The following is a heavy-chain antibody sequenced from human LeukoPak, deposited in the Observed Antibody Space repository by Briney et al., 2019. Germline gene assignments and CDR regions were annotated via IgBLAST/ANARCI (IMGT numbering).Heavy chain of an antibody. V-gene: IGHV4-4*07. J-gene: IGHJ4*02. D-gene: IGHD4-17*01. CDR1: GGSISSYY. Sequence: SSETLSLTCTVSGGSISSYYWSWIRQPAGKGLEWIGRIYTSGSTNYNPSLRSQVTMSVDTSKNQFSLKVTSVTAADTAVYYCARDRGDYTFDYWGQGTLVTVSS. CDR2: IYTSGST. CDR3: ARDRGDYTFDY.